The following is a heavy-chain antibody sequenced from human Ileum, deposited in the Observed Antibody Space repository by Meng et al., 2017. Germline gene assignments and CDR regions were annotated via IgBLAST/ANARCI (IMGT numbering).Heavy chain of an antibody. CDR1: GDSVSSGSYY. CDR2: VYFTGYT. CDR3: ARHGHFTPDKYYFDY. J-gene: IGHJ4*02. Sequence: QLQLQESGPGLVKPSETLSLTCTVSGDSVSSGSYYWVWIRQPPGKVLEWIGAVYFTGYTYYGPSLTGRGTISVDTSRNQFSLKLNSVTAADTALYFCARHGHFTPDKYYFDYWGQGTLVTVSS. D-gene: IGHD3-3*02. V-gene: IGHV4-39*01.